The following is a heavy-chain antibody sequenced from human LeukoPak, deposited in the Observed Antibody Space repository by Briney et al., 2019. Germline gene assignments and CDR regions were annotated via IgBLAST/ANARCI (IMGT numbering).Heavy chain of an antibody. CDR1: GYTFTGYY. CDR3: ARALGGYSYADY. J-gene: IGHJ4*02. V-gene: IGHV1-2*02. Sequence: GASVKVSCKASGYTFTGYYMHWVRQPPGQGLAWMGWINPNSGGTNYAQKFQGRVTMTRDTSISTAYMELSRLRSDDTAVYYCARALGGYSYADYWGKGTLVTVSS. CDR2: INPNSGGT. D-gene: IGHD5-18*01.